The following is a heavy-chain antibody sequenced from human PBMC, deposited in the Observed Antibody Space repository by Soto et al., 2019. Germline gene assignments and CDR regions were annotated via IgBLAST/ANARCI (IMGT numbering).Heavy chain of an antibody. V-gene: IGHV3-11*06. D-gene: IGHD2-15*01. Sequence: VGSLRLSCAASGFTFSDYYMSWIRQAPGKGLEWVSYISSSSSYTNYADSVKGRFTISRDNAKNSLYLQMNSLRAEDTAVYYCARDCSGGSCYSDAFDIWGQGTMVTVSS. CDR2: ISSSSSYT. CDR1: GFTFSDYY. CDR3: ARDCSGGSCYSDAFDI. J-gene: IGHJ3*02.